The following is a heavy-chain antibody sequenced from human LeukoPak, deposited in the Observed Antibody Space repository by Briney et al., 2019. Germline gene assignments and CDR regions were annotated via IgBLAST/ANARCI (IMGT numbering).Heavy chain of an antibody. CDR2: ISSSSSPI. Sequence: GGSLRLSCAASGFTFSSYSMNWVRQAPGKGLEWVSYISSSSSPIYYADSVKGRFTISRDNAKNSLYLQMNSLRAEDTAVYYCAKDSNYMDVWGKGTTVTVSS. CDR1: GFTFSSYS. V-gene: IGHV3-48*04. CDR3: AKDSNYMDV. D-gene: IGHD2-2*01. J-gene: IGHJ6*03.